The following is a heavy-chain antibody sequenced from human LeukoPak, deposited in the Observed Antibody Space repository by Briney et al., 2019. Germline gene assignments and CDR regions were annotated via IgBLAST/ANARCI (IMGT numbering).Heavy chain of an antibody. J-gene: IGHJ4*02. CDR1: GYNFTGYF. CDR3: ARDYCGGDSLCFFDY. V-gene: IGHV1-2*02. Sequence: ASVKVSCKASGYNFTGYFMHWVRQAPGQGLEWLGWINPNTGGTNYAQNFQGRVTMTRDTSISTAYMDLSRLTSDDTAVYYCARDYCGGDSLCFFDYWGQGTVVTVSS. D-gene: IGHD2-21*02. CDR2: INPNTGGT.